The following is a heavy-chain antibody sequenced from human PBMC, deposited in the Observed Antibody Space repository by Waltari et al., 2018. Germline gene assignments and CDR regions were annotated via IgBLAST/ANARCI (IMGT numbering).Heavy chain of an antibody. D-gene: IGHD3-10*01. CDR2: VRVYNGNT. CDR1: GYTFTNYG. CDR3: ARGVPGSWPDYYFDH. V-gene: IGHV1-18*01. Sequence: QVQLVQSGAEVKKPGASVKVSCKASGYTFTNYGISWVRQAPGQGLEWMGWVRVYNGNTNYAQKLQGRVTMTTDTSTSTAYMELRSLRSDDTAVYYCARGVPGSWPDYYFDHWGQGTLVTVSS. J-gene: IGHJ4*02.